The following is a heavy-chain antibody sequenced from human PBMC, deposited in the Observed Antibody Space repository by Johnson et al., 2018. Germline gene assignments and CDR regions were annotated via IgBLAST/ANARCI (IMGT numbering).Heavy chain of an antibody. Sequence: EVQLVESGGGLVQPGGSXRLSCAASGFTFDDYAMHWVRQAPGKGLEWVSGISWNSGNIGYADSVKGRFIISRDNSKLYLQMNSLRAEDRAVYYCAKDMGGRGSYYDYARGAFDIWGQGTMVTVSS. CDR3: AKDMGGRGSYYDYARGAFDI. J-gene: IGHJ3*02. V-gene: IGHV3-9*01. CDR2: ISWNSGNI. CDR1: GFTFDDYA. D-gene: IGHD3-16*01.